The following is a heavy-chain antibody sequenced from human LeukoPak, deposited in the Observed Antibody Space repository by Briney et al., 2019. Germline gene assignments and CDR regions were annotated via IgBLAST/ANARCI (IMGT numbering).Heavy chain of an antibody. J-gene: IGHJ4*02. CDR2: IYTTGST. Sequence: SETLSLTCTVSGGSISDYYWSWIRQPAGKGLEWIGRIYTTGSTDYNPSLKSRVTMSLDTSKSHFSLKLNSVTAADTAVYYCARGPPPDFDCWGQGTLVTVSS. CDR3: ARGPPPDFDC. CDR1: GGSISDYY. V-gene: IGHV4-4*07.